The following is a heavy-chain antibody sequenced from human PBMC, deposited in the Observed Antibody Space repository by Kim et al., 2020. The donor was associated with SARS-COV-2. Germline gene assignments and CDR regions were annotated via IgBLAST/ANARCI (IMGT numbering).Heavy chain of an antibody. CDR3: ARDWTPYYDYSGYFWFDP. D-gene: IGHD3-22*01. V-gene: IGHV3-21*01. J-gene: IGHJ5*02. CDR1: GVTFKNYS. Sequence: GGSLRLSCAASGVTFKNYSMNWVRQAPGKGLEWVAFITSSSSNIYYAETVKGRFIISRDNAKNSLYLQMNSLRAEDTALYYCARDWTPYYDYSGYFWFDPWGQGTLGTVSS. CDR2: ITSSSSNI.